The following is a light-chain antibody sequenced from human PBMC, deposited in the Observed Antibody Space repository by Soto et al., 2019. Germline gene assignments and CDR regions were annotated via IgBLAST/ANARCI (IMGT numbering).Light chain of an antibody. CDR2: GAS. V-gene: IGKV3-20*01. CDR1: QSVISSY. CDR3: QQYGSSPT. J-gene: IGKJ1*01. Sequence: IVLTQSPGTLSLSPGKRATLSYMARQSVISSYLPRQQQTPSQSPRLLIYGASSSATRIPDRFSGTASGTDFTLTISRLKPEDFAVYYCQQYGSSPTFGQGTKVDIK.